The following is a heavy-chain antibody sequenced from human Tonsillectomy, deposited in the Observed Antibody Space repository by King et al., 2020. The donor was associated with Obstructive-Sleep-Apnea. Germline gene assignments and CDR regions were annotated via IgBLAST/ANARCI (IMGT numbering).Heavy chain of an antibody. D-gene: IGHD6-25*01. J-gene: IGHJ4*02. V-gene: IGHV3-30*18. Sequence: VQSGGALRLSCVDSGLTFSSYGMHWVRQAPGKGRGCGAFISYDGRYKNYADSVKGRFTISRDNSKKTLSLQMNSLRDEDTALYYCAKVPGSGFDSWGQGTLVTVSS. CDR3: AKVPGSGFDS. CDR2: ISYDGRYK. CDR1: GLTFSSYG.